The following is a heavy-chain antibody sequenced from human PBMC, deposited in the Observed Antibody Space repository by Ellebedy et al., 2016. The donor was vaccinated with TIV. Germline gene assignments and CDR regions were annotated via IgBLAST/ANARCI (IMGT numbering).Heavy chain of an antibody. CDR3: AKDQGSGWYLYYFDY. Sequence: GESLKISXAASGFTFSSYWLSWVRQAPGKGLEWVASIKQDGSDKYYVDSVKGRFTISRDNAKSSLYLQMNSLRAEDTAVYYCAKDQGSGWYLYYFDYWGQGTLVTVSS. D-gene: IGHD6-19*01. J-gene: IGHJ4*02. CDR2: IKQDGSDK. CDR1: GFTFSSYW. V-gene: IGHV3-7*03.